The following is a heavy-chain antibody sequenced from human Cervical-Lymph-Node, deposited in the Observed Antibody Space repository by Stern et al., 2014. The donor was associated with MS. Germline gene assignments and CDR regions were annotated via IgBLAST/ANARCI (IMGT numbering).Heavy chain of an antibody. Sequence: QVQLVESGGGVVQPGRSLRLSCAASGFTLRSYGMHWVRQAPGQGLEWVAVISNDGNEKYYTDSVKGRFTISRDNSKNTLYLQMNSLRTEDTAVYYCAKDRLFCSGGGCYAMDVWGQGTTVTVSS. D-gene: IGHD2-15*01. V-gene: IGHV3-30*18. CDR2: ISNDGNEK. CDR1: GFTLRSYG. CDR3: AKDRLFCSGGGCYAMDV. J-gene: IGHJ6*02.